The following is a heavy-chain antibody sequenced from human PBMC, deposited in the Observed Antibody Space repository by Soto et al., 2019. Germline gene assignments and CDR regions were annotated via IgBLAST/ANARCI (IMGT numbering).Heavy chain of an antibody. D-gene: IGHD3-22*01. CDR2: IVVGSGNT. V-gene: IGHV1-58*01. CDR3: AAAYYYDSSGYYYDMKPDAFDI. CDR1: GFTFTSSA. J-gene: IGHJ3*02. Sequence: SVKVSCKASGFTFTSSAVQWVRQARGQRLEWIGWIVVGSGNTNYAQKFQERVTITRDMSTSTAYMELSSLRSEDTAVYYCAAAYYYDSSGYYYDMKPDAFDIWGQGTMVTVSS.